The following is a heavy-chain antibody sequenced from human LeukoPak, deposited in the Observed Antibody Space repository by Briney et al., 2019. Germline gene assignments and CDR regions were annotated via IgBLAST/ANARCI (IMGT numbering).Heavy chain of an antibody. D-gene: IGHD4-17*01. Sequence: GGSLRLSCAASGFTFSSYSMNWVRQAPGKGLEWVSSISSSSSCIYYADSVKGRFTISRDNAKNSLYLQMNSLRAEDTAVYYCATITPTVTTVYFDYWGQGTLVTVSS. CDR1: GFTFSSYS. CDR3: ATITPTVTTVYFDY. J-gene: IGHJ4*02. CDR2: ISSSSSCI. V-gene: IGHV3-21*01.